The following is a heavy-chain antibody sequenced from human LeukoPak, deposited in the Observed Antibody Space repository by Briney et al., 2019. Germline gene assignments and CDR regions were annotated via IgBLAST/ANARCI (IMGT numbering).Heavy chain of an antibody. V-gene: IGHV3-48*03. J-gene: IGHJ4*02. CDR2: ISNSGSTM. CDR1: GFTFSSYE. D-gene: IGHD3-10*01. Sequence: GGSLRLSCVASGFTFSSYEMNWVRRAPGKGLEWVSYISNSGSTMYYADSVKGRFTISRDNAKNSLYLQMNSLRAEDTAVYYCARDWRHRDYGSGSLDYWGQGALVTVSS. CDR3: ARDWRHRDYGSGSLDY.